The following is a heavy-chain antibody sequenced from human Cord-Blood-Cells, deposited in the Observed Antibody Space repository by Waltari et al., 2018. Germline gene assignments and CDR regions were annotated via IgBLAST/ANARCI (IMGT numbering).Heavy chain of an antibody. CDR3: ARDSYYYYMDV. CDR1: GFTSRSYA. J-gene: IGHJ6*03. V-gene: IGHV3-48*03. Sequence: EVQLVESGGGLVQPGGSLRLSCAASGFTSRSYAMNWVRQAPGKGLEWVSYISSSGSTIYYADSVKGRFTISRDNAKNSLYLQMNSLRAEDTAVYYCARDSYYYYMDVWGKGTTVTVSS. CDR2: ISSSGSTI.